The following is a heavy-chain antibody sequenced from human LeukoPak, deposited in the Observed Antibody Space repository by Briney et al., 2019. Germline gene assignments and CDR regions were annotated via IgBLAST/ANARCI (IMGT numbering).Heavy chain of an antibody. J-gene: IGHJ4*02. CDR3: AREGRLIAATGRGAFDY. D-gene: IGHD6-13*01. CDR2: INPITGTT. CDR1: GYTFTSYG. Sequence: ASVKVSCKASGYTFTSYGISWVRQAPGQGLEWMGIINPITGTTTYAQKFQGRVTMTRDTSTGTVYMELSSLRSEGTAVYYCAREGRLIAATGRGAFDYWGQGTLVTVSS. V-gene: IGHV1-46*01.